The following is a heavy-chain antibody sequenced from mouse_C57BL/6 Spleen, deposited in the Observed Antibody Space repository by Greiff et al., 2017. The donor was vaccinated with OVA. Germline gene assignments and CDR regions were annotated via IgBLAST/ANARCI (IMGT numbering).Heavy chain of an antibody. CDR2: FNYDGSST. J-gene: IGHJ1*03. Sequence: EVKLVESEGGLVQPGSSMKLSCTASGFTFSDYYMAWVRQVPEKGLEWVANFNYDGSSTYYLDSLKSRFIISRDNAQNILYLQLSSLKSEDTATYYCARDDYSNYGYFDVWGTGTTVTVSS. CDR3: ARDDYSNYGYFDV. CDR1: GFTFSDYY. V-gene: IGHV5-16*01. D-gene: IGHD2-5*01.